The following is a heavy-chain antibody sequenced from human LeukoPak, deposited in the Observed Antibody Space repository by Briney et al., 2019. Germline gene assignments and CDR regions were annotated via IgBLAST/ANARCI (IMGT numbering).Heavy chain of an antibody. V-gene: IGHV3-48*03. CDR1: GFTFSSYE. Sequence: GGSLRLSCAASGFTFSSYEMNWVRQAPGKGLEWVSYISSSGSTIYYADSVKGRFTISRDNAKNSLYLQMNSLRAEDTDVYYCAREATVAGTLSYYYYGMDVWGQGTTVTVSS. J-gene: IGHJ6*02. D-gene: IGHD6-19*01. CDR2: ISSSGSTI. CDR3: AREATVAGTLSYYYYGMDV.